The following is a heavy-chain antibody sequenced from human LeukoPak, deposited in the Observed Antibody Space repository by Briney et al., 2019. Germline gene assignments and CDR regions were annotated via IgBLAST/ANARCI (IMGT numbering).Heavy chain of an antibody. J-gene: IGHJ3*02. CDR1: AASLTGYY. CDR2: INHGGFT. CDR3: ARSHLWPSGTFDI. D-gene: IGHD5-18*01. V-gene: IGHV4-34*01. Sequence: SETLSLICAASAASLTGYYWSSIRHSPRKGPEWIGEINHGGFTNYNPTLKSRVTISVDTSRNQIALRLSSLTAADTAVYFCARSHLWPSGTFDIWGQGTVVAVSS.